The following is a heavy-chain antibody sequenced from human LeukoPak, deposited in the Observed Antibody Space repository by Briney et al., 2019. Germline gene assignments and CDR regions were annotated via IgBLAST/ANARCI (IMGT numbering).Heavy chain of an antibody. D-gene: IGHD1-26*01. J-gene: IGHJ4*02. V-gene: IGHV4-34*01. CDR2: IYYSGST. CDR3: ARVRGASYVDS. Sequence: SETLSLTCAVYGGSFSGYYWSWIRQPPGKGLEWIGSIYYSGSTYYNPSLKSRVTISVDTSKNQFSLKLSSVTAADTAVYYCARVRGASYVDSWGQGTLVTVSS. CDR1: GGSFSGYY.